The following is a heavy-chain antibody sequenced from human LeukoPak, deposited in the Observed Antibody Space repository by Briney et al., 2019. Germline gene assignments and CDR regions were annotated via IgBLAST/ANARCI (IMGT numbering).Heavy chain of an antibody. Sequence: GASVKVSCKASGYTFTSYYMHWVRQAPGQGLEWMGIINPSGGSTSYAQKFQGRVTMTRDMSTSTVYMELSSLRSEDTAVYYCARVKREGYSYGYNWFDPWGQGTLVTVSS. D-gene: IGHD5-18*01. J-gene: IGHJ5*02. CDR1: GYTFTSYY. CDR2: INPSGGST. V-gene: IGHV1-46*01. CDR3: ARVKREGYSYGYNWFDP.